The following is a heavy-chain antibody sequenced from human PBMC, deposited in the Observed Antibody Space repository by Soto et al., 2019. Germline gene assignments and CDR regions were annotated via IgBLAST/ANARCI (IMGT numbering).Heavy chain of an antibody. D-gene: IGHD4-17*01. CDR3: AGRTSVTACRVSTWFDP. J-gene: IGHJ5*02. CDR1: GGSLSSRSYY. Sequence: QLQLQESGPGLVKPSETLSLTCTVSGGSLSSRSYYWDWIRQPPGKGLEWIGNISYSGSTYYNPSLKSRVTIFVDTSKNQFSLKLSSVTAADTAVYYCAGRTSVTACRVSTWFDPWGQGTLVTVSS. CDR2: ISYSGST. V-gene: IGHV4-39*01.